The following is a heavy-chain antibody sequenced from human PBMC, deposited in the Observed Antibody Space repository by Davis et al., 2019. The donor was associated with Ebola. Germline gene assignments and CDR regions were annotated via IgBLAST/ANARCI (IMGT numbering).Heavy chain of an antibody. CDR3: AKGLGYCSGGSCFLYYYYGMDV. J-gene: IGHJ6*02. D-gene: IGHD2-15*01. CDR1: GFTFSSYG. CDR2: ISSDGSNK. V-gene: IGHV3-30*18. Sequence: GGSLRLSCAASGFTFSSYGMHWVRQAPGKGLEWVAVISSDGSNKYYADSVKGRFTISRDNSKNTLYMQMNSLRAEDTAVYYCAKGLGYCSGGSCFLYYYYGMDVWGQGTTVTVSS.